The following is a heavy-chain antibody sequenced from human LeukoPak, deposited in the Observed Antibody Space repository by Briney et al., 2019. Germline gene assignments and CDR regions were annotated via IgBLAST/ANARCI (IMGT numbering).Heavy chain of an antibody. Sequence: GGSLRLSCAASGFTFSSYAMSWVRQAPGKGLEWVSAISGSGGSTYYADSVKGRFTISRDNSKNTLYLQMNSLRAEDTAVYYCAKSVYIVVVPAAIGDYWGQGTLVTVSS. CDR1: GFTFSSYA. V-gene: IGHV3-23*01. D-gene: IGHD2-2*01. CDR2: ISGSGGST. J-gene: IGHJ4*02. CDR3: AKSVYIVVVPAAIGDY.